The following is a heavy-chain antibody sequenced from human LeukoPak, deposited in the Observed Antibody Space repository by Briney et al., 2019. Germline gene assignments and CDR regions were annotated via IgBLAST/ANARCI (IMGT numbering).Heavy chain of an antibody. CDR2: ISGSGGST. V-gene: IGHV3-23*01. CDR1: GFTFSSYA. CDR3: ARVFGGNYGGDY. D-gene: IGHD4-23*01. Sequence: PGGSLRLSCAASGFTFSSYAMSWVRQAPGKGLEWVSAISGSGGSTYYADSVKGRFTISRDNSKNTLYLQMNSLRAEDTAVYYCARVFGGNYGGDYWGQGTLVTVSS. J-gene: IGHJ4*02.